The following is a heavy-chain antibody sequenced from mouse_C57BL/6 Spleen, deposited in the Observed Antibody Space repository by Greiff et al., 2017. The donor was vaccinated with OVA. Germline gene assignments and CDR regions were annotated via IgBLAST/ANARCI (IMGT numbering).Heavy chain of an antibody. CDR1: GYTFTSYW. V-gene: IGHV1-69*01. J-gene: IGHJ4*01. CDR3: ARRKAYYAMDY. CDR2: IDPSDSYT. Sequence: VQLQQSGAELVMPGASVKLSCKASGYTFTSYWMHWVKQRPGQGLEWIGEIDPSDSYTNYNQKFKGKSTLTVDKSSSTAYMQLSSLTSEDSAVYYCARRKAYYAMDYWGQGTSVTVSS.